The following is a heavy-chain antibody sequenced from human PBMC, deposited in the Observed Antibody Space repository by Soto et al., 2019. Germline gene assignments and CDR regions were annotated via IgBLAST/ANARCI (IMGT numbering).Heavy chain of an antibody. Sequence: QVQLQESGPGLVKPSETLSLTCTVSGDSISSYYWTWIRQPPGEGLEWIGYIYYSGRTYYNPSLKSRVTISVDTAKNQFSLRLSSLSAADTAVYYCARGTIPYYYYGMDVWGQWATVTVSS. D-gene: IGHD3-10*01. CDR2: IYYSGRT. CDR1: GDSISSYY. J-gene: IGHJ6*02. V-gene: IGHV4-59*01. CDR3: ARGTIPYYYYGMDV.